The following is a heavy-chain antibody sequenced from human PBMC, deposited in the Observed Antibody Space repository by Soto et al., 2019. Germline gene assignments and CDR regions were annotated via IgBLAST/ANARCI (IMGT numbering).Heavy chain of an antibody. D-gene: IGHD2-2*01. CDR1: GGTFSSYT. V-gene: IGHV1-69*02. Sequence: ASVKVSCKASGGTFSSYTISWVRQAPGQGLEWMGRIIPILGIANYAQKFQGRVTITADKSTSTAYMELSSLRSEDTAVYYCARAQSHKGYCSSTSCYSYYMDVWGKGTTVTVSS. J-gene: IGHJ6*03. CDR2: IIPILGIA. CDR3: ARAQSHKGYCSSTSCYSYYMDV.